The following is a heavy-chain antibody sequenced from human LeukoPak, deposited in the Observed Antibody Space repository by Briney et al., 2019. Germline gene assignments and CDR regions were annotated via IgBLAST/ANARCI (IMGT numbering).Heavy chain of an antibody. J-gene: IGHJ4*02. D-gene: IGHD4-17*01. CDR3: AREVSGKFDYGGFDY. V-gene: IGHV3-33*01. Sequence: GGSLRLSCAASGFTFSSYGMHWVRQAPGKGLEWVAVIWYDGSNKYYADSVKGRFTISRDNSKNTLYLQMNSLRAEDTAVYYCAREVSGKFDYGGFDYWGQGTLVTVSS. CDR1: GFTFSSYG. CDR2: IWYDGSNK.